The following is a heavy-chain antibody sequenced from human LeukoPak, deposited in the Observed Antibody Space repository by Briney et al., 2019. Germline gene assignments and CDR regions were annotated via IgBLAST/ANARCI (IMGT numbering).Heavy chain of an antibody. V-gene: IGHV3-15*01. CDR3: TTDEQAAMGH. CDR1: GFNLSNAW. CDR2: IKTKTDGGTT. Sequence: PGGSLRLSCVVSGFNLSNAWMSWVRQAPGKGLEWVGRIKTKTDGGTTDYAAPVKGRCTISRDDSKNTLYLQVNSLKTEDTAVYYCTTDEQAAMGHWGQGTLVAVSS. J-gene: IGHJ4*02. D-gene: IGHD1/OR15-1a*01.